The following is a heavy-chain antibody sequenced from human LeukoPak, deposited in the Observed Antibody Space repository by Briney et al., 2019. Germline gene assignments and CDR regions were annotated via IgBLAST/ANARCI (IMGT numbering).Heavy chain of an antibody. Sequence: PGRCLRLACAAYGFTFSSYGMSCVRQAPGKGMEWVSSISGSGGSTYYADSVKGRFTISRDNSKNTLYVQMNSLRAEDTAVYYCATLAVVAAGYWGQGTLVTVSS. J-gene: IGHJ4*02. CDR1: GFTFSSYG. CDR3: ATLAVVAAGY. CDR2: ISGSGGST. D-gene: IGHD2-15*01. V-gene: IGHV3-23*01.